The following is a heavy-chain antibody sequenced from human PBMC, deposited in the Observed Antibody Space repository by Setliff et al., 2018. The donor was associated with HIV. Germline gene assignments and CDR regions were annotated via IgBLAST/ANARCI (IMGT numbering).Heavy chain of an antibody. D-gene: IGHD2-8*02. V-gene: IGHV3-23*01. CDR2: ISGSGGST. Sequence: GSLRLSCEASGFTFSDYDFHWVRQAAGKGLEWVSGISGSGGSTYYADSVKGRFTISRDNSKNTLYLQMISLRADDTAVYYCAKSLLVAGNDYWGQGTLVTVSS. J-gene: IGHJ4*02. CDR3: AKSLLVAGNDY. CDR1: GFTFSDYD.